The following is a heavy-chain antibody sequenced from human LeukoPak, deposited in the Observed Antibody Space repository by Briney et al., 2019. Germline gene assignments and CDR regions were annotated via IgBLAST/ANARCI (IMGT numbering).Heavy chain of an antibody. D-gene: IGHD1-26*01. Sequence: ASVKVSCKASGYTFTSYYMHWVRQAPGQGLEWMGIINPSGGSTRYAQRFQGRVTMTRDTSTSTVYMELSSLRSEDTAVYYCARDVGATPFDYWGQGTLVTASS. CDR3: ARDVGATPFDY. CDR2: INPSGGST. CDR1: GYTFTSYY. V-gene: IGHV1-46*01. J-gene: IGHJ4*02.